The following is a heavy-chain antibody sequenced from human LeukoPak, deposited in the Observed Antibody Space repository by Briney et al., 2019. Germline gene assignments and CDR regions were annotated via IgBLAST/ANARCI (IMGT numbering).Heavy chain of an antibody. J-gene: IGHJ3*02. CDR3: ASHRPTYYYDSSGSYDAFDI. CDR2: NYYSGST. D-gene: IGHD3-22*01. CDR1: GGSISSGGYY. Sequence: PSETLSLTCTVSGGSISSGGYYWSWIRQHPGKGLEWIGYNYYSGSTYYNPSLKSRVTISVDTSKNQFSLKLSSVTAADTAVYYCASHRPTYYYDSSGSYDAFDIWGQGTMVTVSP. V-gene: IGHV4-31*03.